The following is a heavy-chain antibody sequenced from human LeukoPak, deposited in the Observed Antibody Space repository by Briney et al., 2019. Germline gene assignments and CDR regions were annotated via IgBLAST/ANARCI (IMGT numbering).Heavy chain of an antibody. J-gene: IGHJ3*02. V-gene: IGHV3-11*04. CDR2: ISSSVITV. CDR3: ARGAIHAFDI. CDR1: GFTFSDYY. Sequence: PGGSLRLSCAASGFTFSDYYMSWIRQAPGKGLEWVSYISSSVITVYYADSVKGRFTMSRDNAENSLYLQMNSLRAEDMAVYYCARGAIHAFDIWGQGTMVTVSS.